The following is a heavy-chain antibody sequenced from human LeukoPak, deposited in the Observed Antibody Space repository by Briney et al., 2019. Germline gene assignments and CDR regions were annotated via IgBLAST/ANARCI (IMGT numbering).Heavy chain of an antibody. V-gene: IGHV4-34*01. D-gene: IGHD2-2*01. Sequence: SETLSLTCAVYGGSFSGYYWSWIRQPPGKGLEWIGEINHSGSTNYSPSLKSRVTISVDTSKNQFSLKLSSVTAADTAVYYCARSRYCSSTSCMASFDYWGQGTLVTVSS. CDR2: INHSGST. J-gene: IGHJ4*02. CDR1: GGSFSGYY. CDR3: ARSRYCSSTSCMASFDY.